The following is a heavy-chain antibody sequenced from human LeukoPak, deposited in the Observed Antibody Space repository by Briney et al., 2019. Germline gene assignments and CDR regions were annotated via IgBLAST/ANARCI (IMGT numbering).Heavy chain of an antibody. CDR2: ISAYNGNT. D-gene: IGHD3-3*01. J-gene: IGHJ6*02. Sequence: ASVKVSCKASGYTFTSYGICWVRQAPGQGLEWMGWISAYNGNTNYAQKLQGRVTMTTDTSTSTAYMELRSLRSDDTAVYYCARDGVRLYYDFWSGPYGMDVWGQGTTVTVSS. V-gene: IGHV1-18*01. CDR1: GYTFTSYG. CDR3: ARDGVRLYYDFWSGPYGMDV.